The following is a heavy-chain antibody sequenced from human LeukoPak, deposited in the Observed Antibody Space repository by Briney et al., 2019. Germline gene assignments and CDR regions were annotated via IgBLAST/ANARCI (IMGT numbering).Heavy chain of an antibody. V-gene: IGHV4-39*07. CDR3: ARYSSSWIDY. CDR2: IYYSGST. J-gene: IGHJ4*02. CDR1: GGSISSSSYY. D-gene: IGHD6-13*01. Sequence: PSETLSLTCTVSGGSISSSSYYWGWIRQPPGKGLEWIGSIYYSGSTYYNPSLKSRVTISVDTSKNQFSLKPSSVTAADTAVYYCARYSSSWIDYWGQGTLVTVSS.